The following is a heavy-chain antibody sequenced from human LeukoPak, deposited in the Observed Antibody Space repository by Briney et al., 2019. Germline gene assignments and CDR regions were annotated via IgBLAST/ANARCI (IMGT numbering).Heavy chain of an antibody. CDR2: IHPGDSDT. Sequence: GGSLKISCNGSGYSFANNWIAWVRQMPRKGLEWMGIIHPGDSDTRYRPSFQRHGTIRPDKSISTHYGQWSSLKASDTAMYYCSVGFAALSYASDIWGQGTMVTVSS. J-gene: IGHJ3*02. V-gene: IGHV5-51*01. D-gene: IGHD3-16*02. CDR1: GYSFANNW. CDR3: SVGFAALSYASDI.